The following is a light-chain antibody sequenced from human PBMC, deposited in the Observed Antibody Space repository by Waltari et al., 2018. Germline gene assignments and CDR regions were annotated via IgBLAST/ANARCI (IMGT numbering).Light chain of an antibody. CDR3: SSYARSDNSVL. CDR2: EGT. J-gene: IGLJ2*01. CDR1: TSDVGGYNL. Sequence: QSALTQPASVSGSPGQSITISCTGSTSDVGGYNLVSWYRQFPNKAPQLTIYEGTRRPSGVSSRFSASKSGNTASLTISGLQAEDEALDFCSSYARSDNSVLFGGGTQLSVL. V-gene: IGLV2-23*01.